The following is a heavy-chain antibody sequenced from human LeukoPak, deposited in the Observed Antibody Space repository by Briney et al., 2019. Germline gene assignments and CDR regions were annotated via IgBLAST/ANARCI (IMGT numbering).Heavy chain of an antibody. CDR2: IRHKADGYTT. Sequence: GGSLRLSCAASGFTFSDHYMDWVRQTPGKGLEWVGRIRHKADGYTTEYAASVKGRFTISRDDSKNTLYLQMNSLRAEDTAVYYCANLEWEQPDYWGQGTLVTVSS. J-gene: IGHJ4*02. V-gene: IGHV3-72*01. CDR3: ANLEWEQPDY. CDR1: GFTFSDHY. D-gene: IGHD1-26*01.